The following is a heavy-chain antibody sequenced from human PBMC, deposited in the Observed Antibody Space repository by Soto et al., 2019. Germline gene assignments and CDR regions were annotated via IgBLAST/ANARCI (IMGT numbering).Heavy chain of an antibody. J-gene: IGHJ5*02. Sequence: PSETLSLTCAVSGGSISSGAYSWSWIRQPPGKGLEWIVYIYHSESTYYNPSLKSRVTISVDRSKNQFSLKLSSVTAADTAVYYCDRYVGWNWFDPWGQGTLVTVSS. D-gene: IGHD3-10*02. CDR3: DRYVGWNWFDP. CDR2: IYHSEST. V-gene: IGHV4-30-2*01. CDR1: GGSISSGAYS.